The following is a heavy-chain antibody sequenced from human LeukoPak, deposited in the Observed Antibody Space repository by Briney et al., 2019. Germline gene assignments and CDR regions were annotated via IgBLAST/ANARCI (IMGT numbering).Heavy chain of an antibody. CDR2: IIPIFGTA. J-gene: IGHJ4*02. CDR1: GGTFSSYA. V-gene: IGHV1-69*13. D-gene: IGHD3-9*01. CDR3: ARAPIYYDILTGYYDDKTYFDY. Sequence: SVKVSCKACGGTFSSYAISWVRQAPGQGLEWMGGIIPIFGTANYAQKFQGRVTITADESTSTAYMELSSLRSEDTAVYYCARAPIYYDILTGYYDDKTYFDYWGQGTLVTVSS.